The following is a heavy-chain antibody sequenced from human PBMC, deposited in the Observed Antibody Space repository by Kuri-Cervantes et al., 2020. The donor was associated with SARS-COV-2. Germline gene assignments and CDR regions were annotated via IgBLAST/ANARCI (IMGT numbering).Heavy chain of an antibody. CDR1: GFTFSSYS. J-gene: IGHJ4*02. CDR3: VRDGDHWNFDY. Sequence: GESLKISCAASGFTFSSYSMNWVRQAPGKGLVWVSRINPDGSYTNNADSVKGRFTLSRDNAKNMLFLRMNSLRAEDTAVYYCVRDGDHWNFDYWGQGTLVTVSS. D-gene: IGHD1-1*01. CDR2: INPDGSYT. V-gene: IGHV3-74*01.